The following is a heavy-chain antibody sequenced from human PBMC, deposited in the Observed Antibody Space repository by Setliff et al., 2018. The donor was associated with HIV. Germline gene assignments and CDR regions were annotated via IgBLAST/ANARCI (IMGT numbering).Heavy chain of an antibody. J-gene: IGHJ6*03. CDR3: TRRGADSYYPRPLDV. CDR1: GGSISSSSYY. D-gene: IGHD3-10*01. Sequence: PSETLSLTCTVSGGSISSSSYYWGWIRQPPGKGLQWIGSIYYRGSTYYNPSLKSRVTISVDTSKNQFSLRLNSVTAADTAIYYCTRRGADSYYPRPLDVWGKGTTVTV. V-gene: IGHV4-39*07. CDR2: IYYRGST.